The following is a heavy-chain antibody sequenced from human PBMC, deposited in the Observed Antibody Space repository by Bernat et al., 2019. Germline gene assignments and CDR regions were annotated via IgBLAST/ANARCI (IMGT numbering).Heavy chain of an antibody. CDR1: QYTFTGYY. CDR3: GRGLPVHELDV. Sequence: QVQLVQSGAEVKKPGASVTVSCKASQYTFTGYYLHWVRQAPGQGLEWMGWINPNSGATNSARKFQGWVSMTRDTSISTAYMGLSSLKSADTAVYYCGRGLPVHELDVWGQWTTVTV. D-gene: IGHD1-1*01. J-gene: IGHJ6*02. CDR2: INPNSGAT. V-gene: IGHV1-2*04.